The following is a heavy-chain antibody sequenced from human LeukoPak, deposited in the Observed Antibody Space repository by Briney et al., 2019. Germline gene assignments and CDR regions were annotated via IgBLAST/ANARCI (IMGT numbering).Heavy chain of an antibody. CDR3: ALSPRVQLWLLEFDY. CDR2: IIPIFGTA. D-gene: IGHD5-18*01. Sequence: SVKVSCKASGGTFSSYAISWVRQAPGQGLEWMGGIIPIFGTANYAQKFQGRVTITADESTSTAYMELSSLRSEDTAVYYCALSPRVQLWLLEFDYWGQGTLVTVSS. V-gene: IGHV1-69*13. J-gene: IGHJ4*02. CDR1: GGTFSSYA.